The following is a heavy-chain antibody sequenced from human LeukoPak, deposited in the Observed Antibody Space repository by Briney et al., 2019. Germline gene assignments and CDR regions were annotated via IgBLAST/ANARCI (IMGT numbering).Heavy chain of an antibody. CDR2: MNPNSGNT. CDR1: GYTFTSYD. J-gene: IGHJ4*02. V-gene: IGHV1-8*03. D-gene: IGHD5-12*01. Sequence: ASVTVSCKASGYTFTSYDINWVRQATGQGLEWMGWMNPNSGNTGYAQKFQGRVTFTRDTSIRTAYMELSSLRSEDTAVYYCARGASRSFDYWGQGTLVTVSS. CDR3: ARGASRSFDY.